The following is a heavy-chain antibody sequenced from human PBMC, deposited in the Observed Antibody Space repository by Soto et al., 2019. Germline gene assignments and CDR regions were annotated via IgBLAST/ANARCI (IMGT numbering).Heavy chain of an antibody. CDR2: IIPIFGTA. Sequence: QVQLVQSGAEVKKPGSSVKVSCKASGGTFSSYAISWVRQAPGQGLECMGGIIPIFGTAHYAQQFQGRVTITADASTSTAYMELSSLRSEDTAVYYCAREDSSSFHACYIWGQGTMVTVSS. CDR1: GGTFSSYA. CDR3: AREDSSSFHACYI. V-gene: IGHV1-69*01. J-gene: IGHJ3*02. D-gene: IGHD6-13*01.